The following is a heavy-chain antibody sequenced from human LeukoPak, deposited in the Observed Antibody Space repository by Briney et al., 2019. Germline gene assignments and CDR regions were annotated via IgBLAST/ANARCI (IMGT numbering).Heavy chain of an antibody. D-gene: IGHD3-22*01. V-gene: IGHV3-30*03. CDR1: GFTFSSYG. Sequence: GGSLRLSCAASGFTFSSYGMHWVRQAPGKGLEWVALISYDGSNKYYADSVKGRFTISRHNSKNTLYLQMNSLRAEDTAVYYCARNMYYYDSSGYYAYYFDYWGQGTLVTVSS. J-gene: IGHJ4*02. CDR3: ARNMYYYDSSGYYAYYFDY. CDR2: ISYDGSNK.